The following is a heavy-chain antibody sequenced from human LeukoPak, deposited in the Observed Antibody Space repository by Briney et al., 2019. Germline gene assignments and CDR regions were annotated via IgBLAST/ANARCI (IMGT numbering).Heavy chain of an antibody. CDR2: ISGSGGST. CDR1: GFTFSSYA. D-gene: IGHD2-15*01. V-gene: IGHV3-23*01. Sequence: GGSLRLSCAASGFTFSSYAMSWVRQAPGKGLEWVSAISGSGGSTYYADSVKGRFTISRDNSKNTLYLQMNSLRAEDTAVYYCAKEFPHCSGGSCYPGAFDIWGQGTMVTVSS. CDR3: AKEFPHCSGGSCYPGAFDI. J-gene: IGHJ3*02.